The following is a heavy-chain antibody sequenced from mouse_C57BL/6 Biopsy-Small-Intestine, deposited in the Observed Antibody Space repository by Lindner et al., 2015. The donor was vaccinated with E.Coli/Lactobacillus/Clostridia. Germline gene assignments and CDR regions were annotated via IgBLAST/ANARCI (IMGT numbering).Heavy chain of an antibody. CDR3: ARREVYYFDY. V-gene: IGHV1-42*01. Sequence: VQLQESGPELVKSGASVKISCKASGYSFTANYMNWVKQSPEKSLEWIGEINPSTGGTTYNEKFRAKATLTIDRSSSTAYMQLKSLTSEDSAFYYCARREVYYFDYWGQGTTLTVSS. CDR1: GYSFTANY. CDR2: INPSTGGT. J-gene: IGHJ2*01.